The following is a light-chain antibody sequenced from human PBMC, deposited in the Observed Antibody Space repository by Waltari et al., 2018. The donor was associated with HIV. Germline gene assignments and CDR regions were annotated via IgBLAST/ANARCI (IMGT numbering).Light chain of an antibody. CDR2: DVS. J-gene: IGLJ2*01. CDR1: SSDVGGYTY. Sequence: QSALTQPASVSGSPGQSITIPCTGTSSDVGGYTYVSCYQQHPGKAPKLMIYDVSKRPSGVSNRFSGSKSGNTASLTISGLQAEDEADYYCSSYTSSSALYVVFGGGTKLTVL. CDR3: SSYTSSSALYVV. V-gene: IGLV2-14*03.